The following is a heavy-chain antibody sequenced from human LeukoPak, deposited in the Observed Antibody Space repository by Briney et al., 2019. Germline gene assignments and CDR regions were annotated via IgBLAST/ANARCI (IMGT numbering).Heavy chain of an antibody. D-gene: IGHD6-6*01. Sequence: SETLSLTCAVYGGSFSGYYWSWIRQPPGKGLEWIGEINHSGSTNYNPSLKSRVTISVDTSKNQFSLKLSSVTAADTAVYYCARGLSSSSLYYYMDVRGKGTTVTVSS. CDR2: INHSGST. CDR1: GGSFSGYY. V-gene: IGHV4-34*01. CDR3: ARGLSSSSLYYYMDV. J-gene: IGHJ6*03.